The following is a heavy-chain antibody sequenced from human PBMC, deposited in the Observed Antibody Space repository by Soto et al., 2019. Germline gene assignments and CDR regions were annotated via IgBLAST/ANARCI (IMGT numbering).Heavy chain of an antibody. CDR3: ARHRTHFYGSGSYPDY. Sequence: PSETLSLTCTVSGGSISSSSYYWGWIRQPPGKGLEWIGSIYYSGSTYYNPSLKSRVTISVDTSKNQFSLKLSSVTAADTAVYYCARHRTHFYGSGSYPDYWGQGTLVTVSS. V-gene: IGHV4-39*01. J-gene: IGHJ4*02. D-gene: IGHD3-10*01. CDR1: GGSISSSSYY. CDR2: IYYSGST.